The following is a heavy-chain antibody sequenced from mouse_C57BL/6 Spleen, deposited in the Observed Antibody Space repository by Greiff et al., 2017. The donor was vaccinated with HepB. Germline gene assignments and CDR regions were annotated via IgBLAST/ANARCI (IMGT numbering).Heavy chain of an antibody. CDR3: ARGGPKCGFDY. D-gene: IGHD5-1*01. V-gene: IGHV1-50*01. Sequence: VQLQQPGAELVKPGASVKLSCKASGYTFTSYWMQWVKQRPGQGLEWIGEIDPSDSYTNYNQKFKGKATLTVDTSSSTAYMQLSSLTSEDSAVYYCARGGPKCGFDYWGQGTTLTVSS. CDR1: GYTFTSYW. J-gene: IGHJ2*01. CDR2: IDPSDSYT.